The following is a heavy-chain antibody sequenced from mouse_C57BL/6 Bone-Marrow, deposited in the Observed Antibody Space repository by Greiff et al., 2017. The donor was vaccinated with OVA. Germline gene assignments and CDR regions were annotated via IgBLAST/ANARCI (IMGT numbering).Heavy chain of an antibody. V-gene: IGHV1-63*01. Sequence: QVQLKESGAELVRPGTSVKMSCKASGYTFTNYWIGWAKQRPGHGLEWIGDIYPGGGYTNYNEKFKGKATLTADKSSSTAYMQFSSLTSEDSAIYYCARRELGYWYFDVWGTGTTVTVSS. J-gene: IGHJ1*03. CDR3: ARRELGYWYFDV. D-gene: IGHD4-1*01. CDR2: IYPGGGYT. CDR1: GYTFTNYW.